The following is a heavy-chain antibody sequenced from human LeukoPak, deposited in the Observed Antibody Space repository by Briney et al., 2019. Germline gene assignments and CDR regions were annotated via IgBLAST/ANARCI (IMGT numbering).Heavy chain of an antibody. CDR1: GGTFSSYA. Sequence: VASVKVSCKASGGTFSSYAISWVRQAPGQGLEWMGGIIPMFGTANYAQKFEGRVTITADESTSTASMEMSSLRSEDTAVYSCARGALGCSGGSCYSFDYSGQGTLVTVSP. CDR3: ARGALGCSGGSCYSFDY. J-gene: IGHJ4*02. D-gene: IGHD2-15*01. V-gene: IGHV1-69*13. CDR2: IIPMFGTA.